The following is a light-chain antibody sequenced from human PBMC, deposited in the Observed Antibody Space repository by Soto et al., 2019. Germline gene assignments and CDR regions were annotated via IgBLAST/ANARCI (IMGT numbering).Light chain of an antibody. Sequence: AIQLTQSPSSLSASVGDRVTITCRASQDISSSLAWYQQKAGKAPKLLIYGASILQSGVPSGFSGSGSGTDFTLTISSLQPEDFATYYCQQFNNYPHFGGGTKVDIK. CDR3: QQFNNYPH. V-gene: IGKV1D-13*01. J-gene: IGKJ4*01. CDR2: GAS. CDR1: QDISSS.